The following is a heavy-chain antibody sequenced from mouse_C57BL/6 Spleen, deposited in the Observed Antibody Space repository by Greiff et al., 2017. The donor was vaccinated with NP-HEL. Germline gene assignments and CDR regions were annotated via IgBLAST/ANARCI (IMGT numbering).Heavy chain of an antibody. D-gene: IGHD1-1*01. CDR1: GYTFTSYW. J-gene: IGHJ1*03. V-gene: IGHV1-53*01. Sequence: QVQLQRPGTELVKPGASVKLSCKASGYTFTSYWMHWVKQRPGQGLEWIGNINPSNGGTNYNEKFKSKATLTVDKSSSTAYMQLSSLTSEDSAVYYCARYYGSSYGYWYFDVWGTGTTVTVSS. CDR3: ARYYGSSYGYWYFDV. CDR2: INPSNGGT.